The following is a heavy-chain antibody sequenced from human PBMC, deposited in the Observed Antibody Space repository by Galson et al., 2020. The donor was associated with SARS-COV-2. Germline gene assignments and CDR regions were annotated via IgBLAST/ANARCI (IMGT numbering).Heavy chain of an antibody. CDR3: AKDQEYDSSGYLDD. J-gene: IGHJ4*02. CDR1: GFTFSDYG. D-gene: IGHD3-22*01. Sequence: TGGSLRLSCAASGFTFSDYGMHWVRQAPGKGLAWVAGISYGGSNEYYADAMEGRFTISRDNSKTTLYLQMNSLRAEDTAVYYCAKDQEYDSSGYLDDWGQGTLVTVSS. V-gene: IGHV3-30*18. CDR2: ISYGGSNE.